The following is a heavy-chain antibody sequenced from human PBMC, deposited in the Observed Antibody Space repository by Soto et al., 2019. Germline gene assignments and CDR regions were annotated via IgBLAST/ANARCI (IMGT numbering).Heavy chain of an antibody. V-gene: IGHV4-61*03. CDR2: ISYTGRT. J-gene: IGHJ6*02. D-gene: IGHD7-27*01. Sequence: SETLSLTCSVSGDSVTSGSYYWTWLRQPPGKGLEWIGYISYTGRTKYNPSLQSRVTISVDTSKNDFSLNLSSVTAADTAVYFCAREWGLLPYYVMNVWGHGTAVTVSS. CDR3: AREWGLLPYYVMNV. CDR1: GDSVTSGSYY.